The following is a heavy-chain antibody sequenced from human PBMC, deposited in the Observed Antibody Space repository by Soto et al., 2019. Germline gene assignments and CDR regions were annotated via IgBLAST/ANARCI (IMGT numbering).Heavy chain of an antibody. CDR1: GFTFSSYA. CDR3: AKAMEGDYYYYGMDV. D-gene: IGHD3-10*01. Sequence: VGSLRLSCAASGFTFSSYAMSWVRQAPGKGLEWVSAISGSGGSTYYADSVKGRFTISRDNSKNTLYLQMNSLRAEDTALYYCAKAMEGDYYYYGMDVWGQGTTVTVSS. J-gene: IGHJ6*02. V-gene: IGHV3-23*01. CDR2: ISGSGGST.